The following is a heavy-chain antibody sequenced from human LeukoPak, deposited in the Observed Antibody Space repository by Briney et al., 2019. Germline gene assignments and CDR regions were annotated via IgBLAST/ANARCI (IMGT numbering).Heavy chain of an antibody. J-gene: IGHJ4*02. Sequence: SETLSLTCTVSGGSISSSSYYWGWIRQPPGKGLEWIGSIYYSGSTYYNPSLKSRVTISVDTSKNQFSLKLSSVTAADTAVYYCARARGVAAAGSEFDYWGQGTLVTVSS. CDR3: ARARGVAAAGSEFDY. V-gene: IGHV4-39*07. D-gene: IGHD6-13*01. CDR2: IYYSGST. CDR1: GGSISSSSYY.